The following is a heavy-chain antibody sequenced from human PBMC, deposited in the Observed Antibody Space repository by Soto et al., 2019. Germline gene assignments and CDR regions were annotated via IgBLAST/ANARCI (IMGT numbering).Heavy chain of an antibody. CDR3: ASKPNRRYYFDY. V-gene: IGHV4-28*01. J-gene: IGHJ4*02. Sequence: QMQLQESGPGLVKPSDTLSLTCAVSGYSISSSNWWGWIRQPPGKGLERIGYIYYSGSSYYTPSLTSGVTMSVDTSNNQFSLRLNSVTAVDTAVDYCASKPNRRYYFDYGGQGTLVTVSS. CDR2: IYYSGSS. D-gene: IGHD7-27*01. CDR1: GYSISSSNW.